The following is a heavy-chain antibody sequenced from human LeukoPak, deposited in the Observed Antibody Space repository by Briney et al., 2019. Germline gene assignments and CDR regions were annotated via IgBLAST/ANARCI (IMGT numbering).Heavy chain of an antibody. V-gene: IGHV1-18*01. CDR1: GYTFTSYG. D-gene: IGHD3-22*01. Sequence: ASVKVSCKASGYTFTSYGISWVRQAPGQGLEWMGWISAYNGNTNYAQKLQGRVTMTTDTSTSTAYMELRSLRPDDTAVYYCARDPPEDTMIVMVTPDYWGQGTLVTVSS. CDR3: ARDPPEDTMIVMVTPDY. CDR2: ISAYNGNT. J-gene: IGHJ4*02.